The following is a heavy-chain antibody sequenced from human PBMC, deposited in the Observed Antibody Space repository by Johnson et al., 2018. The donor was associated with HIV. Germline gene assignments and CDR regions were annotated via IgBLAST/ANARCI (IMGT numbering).Heavy chain of an antibody. CDR3: AKDRKLVRCLAVADAFDI. D-gene: IGHD6-6*01. Sequence: QVQLVESGGGVVQPGRSLRLSCAASGFTFSSYGMHWVRQAPGKGLEWVAVISYDGSNKYYADSVKGRFTISRDNSKNTLYLQMNSLRAEDKAVYDGAKDRKLVRCLAVADAFDIWGQGTMVTVSS. CDR2: ISYDGSNK. V-gene: IGHV3-30*18. J-gene: IGHJ3*02. CDR1: GFTFSSYG.